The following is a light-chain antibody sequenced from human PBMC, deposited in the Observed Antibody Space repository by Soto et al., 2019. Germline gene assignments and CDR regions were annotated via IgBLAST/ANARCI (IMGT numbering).Light chain of an antibody. CDR1: QSVSSSY. V-gene: IGKV3-20*01. CDR2: GVS. CDR3: QQYGTSPPMYT. J-gene: IGKJ2*01. Sequence: EIVLTQSPGSLSLSPGERATLSCRASQSVSSSYLAWYQQKRGQAPRLVIYGVSSRATGIPDRFSGSGSGTDFTLTISRLEPEDFAVYYCQQYGTSPPMYTFGQGTKLEIK.